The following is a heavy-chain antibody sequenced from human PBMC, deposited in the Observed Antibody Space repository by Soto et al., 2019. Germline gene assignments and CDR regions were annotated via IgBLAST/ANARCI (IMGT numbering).Heavy chain of an antibody. J-gene: IGHJ4*02. CDR1: GGSVSSDSYY. D-gene: IGHD4-17*01. Sequence: SETLSLTCSVSGGSVSSDSYYWSWIRQPPGAGLEWIGYIYFSGTTNYNPSLESRVTILVDSSKNQFSLKLSSVTAADTAVYYCARSPGSGDGVDYWGQGTLVTVSS. V-gene: IGHV4-61*01. CDR2: IYFSGTT. CDR3: ARSPGSGDGVDY.